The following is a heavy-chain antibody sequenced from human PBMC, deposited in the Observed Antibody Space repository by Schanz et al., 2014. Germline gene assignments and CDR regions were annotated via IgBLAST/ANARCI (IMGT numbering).Heavy chain of an antibody. CDR2: ISNSGTTI. CDR1: GFTFSDYY. Sequence: QVQLVESGGGVVQPGRSLRLSCAASGFTFSDYYMSWIRQAPGKGLEWVSYISNSGTTIYYADSVKGRFTISRDNPKNTLYLQMNSLRAEDTAVYYCARAKRFGDMDVWGQGTTVTVSS. D-gene: IGHD3-10*01. J-gene: IGHJ6*02. V-gene: IGHV3-11*01. CDR3: ARAKRFGDMDV.